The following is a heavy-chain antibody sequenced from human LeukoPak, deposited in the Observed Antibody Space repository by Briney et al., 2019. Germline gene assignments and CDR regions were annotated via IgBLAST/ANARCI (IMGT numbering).Heavy chain of an antibody. D-gene: IGHD3-22*01. V-gene: IGHV3-23*01. CDR2: ISGSGGST. J-gene: IGHJ4*02. CDR3: ARGGQYYDSSGHEKFDY. Sequence: PGGSLRLSCAASGFTFSSYAMSWVRQAPGKGLEWVSAISGSGGSTYYADSVKGRFTISRDNSKNTLYLQMNSLRAEDTAVYYCARGGQYYDSSGHEKFDYWGQGTLVTVSS. CDR1: GFTFSSYA.